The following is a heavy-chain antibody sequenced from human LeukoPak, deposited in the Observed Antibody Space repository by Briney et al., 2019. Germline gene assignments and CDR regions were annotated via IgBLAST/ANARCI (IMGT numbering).Heavy chain of an antibody. CDR2: ISSSSSYI. CDR1: GFTFSSFT. CDR3: ARDGTPSYTSGWVYMDA. D-gene: IGHD6-25*01. V-gene: IGHV3-21*01. J-gene: IGHJ6*04. Sequence: GGSLRLSCAASGFTFSSFTMNWVRQAPGKGLEWVSSISSSSSYIYSADSVKGRFTISRDNAKNSLFLRMNSLRGEDTAVYYCARDGTPSYTSGWVYMDAWGKGTTVTISS.